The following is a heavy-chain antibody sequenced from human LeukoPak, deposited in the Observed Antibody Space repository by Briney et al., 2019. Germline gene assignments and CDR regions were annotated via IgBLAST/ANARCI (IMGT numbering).Heavy chain of an antibody. CDR1: GYPFTDYY. Sequence: ASVKVSCKASGYPFTDYYMHWIRQARGLGLEWMGWTNPNTGDTNYPQKFQGRVTMTTDTSISTAYMDLSRLSSDDTAVYYCATLVRGSNSYYPYWGQGTLVTVSS. CDR3: ATLVRGSNSYYPY. V-gene: IGHV1-2*02. CDR2: TNPNTGDT. D-gene: IGHD3-10*01. J-gene: IGHJ4*02.